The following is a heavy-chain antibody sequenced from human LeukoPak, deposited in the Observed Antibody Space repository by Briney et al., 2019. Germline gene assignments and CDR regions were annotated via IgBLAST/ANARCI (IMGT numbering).Heavy chain of an antibody. CDR2: ISSRGRTI. D-gene: IGHD6-13*01. Sequence: GGSLRLSCAASGFTFSDYYMSWIRQAPGKGLEWISYISSRGRTIYYADSVKSRFTISRDNAKKSLYLQMNSLRAEDTAVYYCARDPESAAGPDYYYFYGMDAWGQGTTVTVSS. V-gene: IGHV3-11*01. CDR1: GFTFSDYY. J-gene: IGHJ6*02. CDR3: ARDPESAAGPDYYYFYGMDA.